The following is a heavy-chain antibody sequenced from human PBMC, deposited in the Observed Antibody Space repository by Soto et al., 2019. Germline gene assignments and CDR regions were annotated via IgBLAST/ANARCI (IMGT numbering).Heavy chain of an antibody. V-gene: IGHV3-30*18. CDR3: AKDNTGGSYYDCWSASLYPYYYGMDV. J-gene: IGHJ6*02. D-gene: IGHD3-3*01. Sequence: QVQLVESGGGVVQPGRSLRLSCAASGFTFSSYGMHWVRQAPGKGLEWVAAISYDGSNKYYADSVKGRFTISRDNSKNTLYLQMNRLRAEDTAVYYCAKDNTGGSYYDCWSASLYPYYYGMDVGGQGTTVTVSS. CDR1: GFTFSSYG. CDR2: ISYDGSNK.